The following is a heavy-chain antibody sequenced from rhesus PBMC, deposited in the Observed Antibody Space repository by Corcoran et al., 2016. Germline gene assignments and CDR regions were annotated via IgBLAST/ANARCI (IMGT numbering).Heavy chain of an antibody. CDR3: AKYGGDY. V-gene: IGHV4-127*01. Sequence: QVQLQESGPGLGKPSETLSLTFAVSGYSISSGFGWSWIRQPPGKGLEWIGYIGGSSGGTNDNPSLKSRVTISKDTSKNQFSLKLNSVTAADTAVYYCAKYGGDYWGQGVLVTVSS. D-gene: IGHD2-15*01. CDR2: IGGSSGGT. J-gene: IGHJ4*01. CDR1: GYSISSGFG.